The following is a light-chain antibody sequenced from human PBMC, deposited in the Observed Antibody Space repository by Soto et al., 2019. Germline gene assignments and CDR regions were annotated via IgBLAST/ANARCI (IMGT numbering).Light chain of an antibody. CDR2: DAS. V-gene: IGKV1-39*01. CDR3: QQSYMDPIT. CDR1: QSISTY. J-gene: IGKJ5*01. Sequence: IQMTHSPSSLSASVGNRVTMTCRASQSISTYLNWYQKKPGKAPNLLIYDASRLQSGVPSRFSGSGGGTDFTLSISSVQPEDFATCFCQQSYMDPITFGQGTRLEI.